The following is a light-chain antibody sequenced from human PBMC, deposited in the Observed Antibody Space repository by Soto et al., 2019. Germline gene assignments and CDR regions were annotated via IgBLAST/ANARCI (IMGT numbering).Light chain of an antibody. J-gene: IGKJ1*01. CDR2: FAS. CDR1: QSVSTN. CDR3: QQYDKGPRT. Sequence: EIVLTQSPAPLSLSPGERAALSCRASQSVSTNLAWYQQKPGQPPRLLIYFASTRATAVPARFTAGGSGTEFALTISSLQSGDLAVYYCQQYDKGPRTFGQGTKVDIK. V-gene: IGKV3-15*01.